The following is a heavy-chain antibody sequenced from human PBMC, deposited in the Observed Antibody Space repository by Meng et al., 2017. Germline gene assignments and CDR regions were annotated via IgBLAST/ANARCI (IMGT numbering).Heavy chain of an antibody. V-gene: IGHV3-30*04. J-gene: IGHJ4*02. CDR2: ISYDGSNK. CDR3: ARVTDSSAFDY. Sequence: QVQLVGSGGGVVQPGRSLRLSCAASGFTFSSYAMHWVRQAPGKGLEWVAVISYDGSNKYYADSVKGRFTISRDNSKNTLYLQMNSLRAEDTAVYYCARVTDSSAFDYWGQGTLVTVS. D-gene: IGHD6-19*01. CDR1: GFTFSSYA.